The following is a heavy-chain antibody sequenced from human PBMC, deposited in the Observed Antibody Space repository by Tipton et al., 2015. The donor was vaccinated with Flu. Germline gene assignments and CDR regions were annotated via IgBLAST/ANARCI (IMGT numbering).Heavy chain of an antibody. J-gene: IGHJ4*02. CDR1: GGSISGYY. CDR2: IYYSGST. D-gene: IGHD5-24*01. Sequence: TLSLTCTVSGGSISGYYWSWIRQPPGKGLEWIGYIYYSGSTNYNPSLKSRVTISVDTSKNQFSLKLSSVTAADTAVYYCARDIRQGREGYNSRPGNFFDYWGQGTLVTVSS. V-gene: IGHV4-59*01. CDR3: ARDIRQGREGYNSRPGNFFDY.